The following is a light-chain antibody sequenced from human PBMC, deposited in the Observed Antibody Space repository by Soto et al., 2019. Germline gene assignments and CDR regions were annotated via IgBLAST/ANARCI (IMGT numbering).Light chain of an antibody. Sequence: QSLRSQPASMSFSPGHSVTIRCTGARSDIGRYKFDSWYQHPPGNAPKIIIYDATKRPSGISYRFSGSKSGNTASLTISGLQAEDEADYYCTSYTITSPYVLGTGTKVPVL. CDR2: DAT. J-gene: IGLJ1*01. CDR1: RSDIGRYKF. V-gene: IGLV2-14*02. CDR3: TSYTITSPYV.